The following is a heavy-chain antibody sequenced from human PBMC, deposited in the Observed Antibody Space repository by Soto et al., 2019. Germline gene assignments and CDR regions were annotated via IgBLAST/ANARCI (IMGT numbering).Heavy chain of an antibody. J-gene: IGHJ3*02. V-gene: IGHV3-48*03. CDR1: GFTFSSYE. CDR2: ISSSGSTI. D-gene: IGHD1-26*01. Sequence: PGGSLRLSCAASGFTFSSYEMNWVRQAPGKGLEWVSYISSSGSTIYYADSVKGRFTISRDNAKNSLYPQMNSLRAEDTAVYYCARAGATSGPFDIWGQGTMVTVSS. CDR3: ARAGATSGPFDI.